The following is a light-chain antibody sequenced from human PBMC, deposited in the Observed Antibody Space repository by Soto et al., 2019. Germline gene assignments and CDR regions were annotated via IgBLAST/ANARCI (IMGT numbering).Light chain of an antibody. CDR2: DVS. V-gene: IGLV2-11*01. Sequence: QSALTQPRSVSGSPGQSVTISCTGTSSDVGTYNYVSWYQQHPGKAPKLMIYDVSQRPSGVPDRFSGSKSGNTASLTISGLQAEDECDYYRCPYAGSYTSVFGGGTKLTVL. CDR1: SSDVGTYNY. CDR3: CPYAGSYTSV. J-gene: IGLJ2*01.